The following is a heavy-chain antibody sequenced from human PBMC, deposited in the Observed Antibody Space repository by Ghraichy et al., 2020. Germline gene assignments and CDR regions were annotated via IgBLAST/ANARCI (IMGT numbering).Heavy chain of an antibody. Sequence: GGSLRLSCAASGFIFSSYEMNWVRQAPGKGLEWIAFISTRVDRVFYADSVRGRFIISRDNAKNSLYLQMNSLRVEDTALYYCARDRPVASADYWGQGTLVTLSS. D-gene: IGHD4-23*01. V-gene: IGHV3-48*03. J-gene: IGHJ4*02. CDR2: ISTRVDRV. CDR3: ARDRPVASADY. CDR1: GFIFSSYE.